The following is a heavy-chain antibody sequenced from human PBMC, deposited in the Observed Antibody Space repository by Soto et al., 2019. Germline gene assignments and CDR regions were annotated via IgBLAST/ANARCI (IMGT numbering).Heavy chain of an antibody. V-gene: IGHV1-3*01. CDR1: GYTFTCYA. CDR2: INAGNGNT. D-gene: IGHD6-19*01. Sequence: ASVKVSCKASGYTFTCYAMHCVHPAPGQRLEWMGWINAGNGNTKYSQKFQGRVTITRDTSASTAYMELSSLRSEDTAVYYCARGVAGPLHWFDPWGQGTLVTVSS. J-gene: IGHJ5*02. CDR3: ARGVAGPLHWFDP.